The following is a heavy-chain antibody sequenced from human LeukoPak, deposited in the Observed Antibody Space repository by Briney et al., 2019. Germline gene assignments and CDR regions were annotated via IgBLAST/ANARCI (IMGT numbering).Heavy chain of an antibody. J-gene: IGHJ3*02. CDR2: VWYDESNK. CDR1: GFTFRSYD. Sequence: PGGSLRLSCAASGFTFRSYDMHWVRQAPSKGLEWAAVVWYDESNKYYVDSVKGRFTISRDNSKNTLYLQMNSLRVEDTALYYCAREDSSGAFDIWGQGTMVTVSS. CDR3: AREDSSGAFDI. D-gene: IGHD3-22*01. V-gene: IGHV3-33*01.